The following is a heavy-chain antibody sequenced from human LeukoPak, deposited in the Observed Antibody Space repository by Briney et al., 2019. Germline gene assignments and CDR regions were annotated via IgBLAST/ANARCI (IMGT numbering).Heavy chain of an antibody. CDR3: ARGRGWGTFDI. D-gene: IGHD3-10*01. J-gene: IGHJ3*02. CDR2: IGTAGDT. Sequence: PGGFLRLSCAASGFTFSSYDMHWVRQGTGKGLEWVSAIGTAGDTYYPGSVKGRFTTSRENAKNSLYLQMNSLRVGDTAVYYCARGRGWGTFDIWGQGTMVTVSS. CDR1: GFTFSSYD. V-gene: IGHV3-13*04.